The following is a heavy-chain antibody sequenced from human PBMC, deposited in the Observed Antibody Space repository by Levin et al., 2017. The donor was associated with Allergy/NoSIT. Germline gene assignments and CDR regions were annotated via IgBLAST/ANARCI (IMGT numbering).Heavy chain of an antibody. D-gene: IGHD6-6*01. CDR1: GGTFSSYA. J-gene: IGHJ4*02. CDR3: ARGVYECCSSSSSFTQIDY. V-gene: IGHV1-69*13. Sequence: SVKVSCKASGGTFSSYAISWVRQAPGQGLEWMGGIIPIFGTANYAQKFQGRVTITADESTSTAYMELSSLRSEDTAVYYCARGVYECCSSSSSFTQIDYWGQGTLVTVSS. CDR2: IIPIFGTA.